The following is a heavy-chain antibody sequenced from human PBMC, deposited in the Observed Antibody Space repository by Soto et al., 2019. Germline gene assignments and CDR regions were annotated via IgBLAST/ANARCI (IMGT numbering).Heavy chain of an antibody. J-gene: IGHJ4*02. CDR3: AGGTSSWFDY. D-gene: IGHD6-13*01. CDR2: INYTGIT. CDR1: GGSFSGYY. V-gene: IGHV4-34*09. Sequence: PSETLYLTCAVYGGSFSGYYWSWIRQHPGKGLEWIGDINYTGITHYNPSLKSRVTISIDTSNNQFSLTVNSVTAADTAVYYCAGGTSSWFDYWGQGTRVTVSS.